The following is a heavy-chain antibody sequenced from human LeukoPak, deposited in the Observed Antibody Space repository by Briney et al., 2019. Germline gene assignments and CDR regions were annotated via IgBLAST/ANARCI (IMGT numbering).Heavy chain of an antibody. J-gene: IGHJ4*02. CDR2: INSDGSST. D-gene: IGHD4-23*01. V-gene: IGHV3-74*01. CDR1: GFTFSSYW. Sequence: PGGSLRLSCAASGFTFSSYWMHWVRQAPGGGLVWVSRINSDGSSTSYADSVKGRFTISRDNAKNTLYLQMNSLRAEDTAVYYCARDYGGNSGEVRYDYWGQGTLVTVSS. CDR3: ARDYGGNSGEVRYDY.